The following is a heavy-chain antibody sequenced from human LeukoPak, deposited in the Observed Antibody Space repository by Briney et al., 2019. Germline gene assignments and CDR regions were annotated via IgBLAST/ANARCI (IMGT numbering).Heavy chain of an antibody. J-gene: IGHJ4*02. V-gene: IGHV1-69*04. CDR1: GGTFSSYA. Sequence: SVKVSCKASGGTFSSYAISWVRQAPGQGLEWMGRIIPILGIANYAQKFQGRVTITADESTSTAYMELSSLRSEDTAVYYYASSPLGYSGCDYLYYFDYWGQGTLVTVSS. CDR3: ASSPLGYSGCDYLYYFDY. D-gene: IGHD5-12*01. CDR2: IIPILGIA.